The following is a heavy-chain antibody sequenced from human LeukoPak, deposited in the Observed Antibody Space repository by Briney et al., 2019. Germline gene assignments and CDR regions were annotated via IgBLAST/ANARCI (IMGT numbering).Heavy chain of an antibody. CDR3: ARAYGSGSHFDY. Sequence: SETLSLTCSVSGGSLSGHYWSWIRQPPGKRLEWIGYIYDSGSTHYNPSLKSRVTISVDTSKNQFSLKLSSVTAADTAVYYCARAYGSGSHFDYWGQGTLVTVSS. J-gene: IGHJ4*02. CDR2: IYDSGST. D-gene: IGHD3-10*01. V-gene: IGHV4-59*11. CDR1: GGSLSGHY.